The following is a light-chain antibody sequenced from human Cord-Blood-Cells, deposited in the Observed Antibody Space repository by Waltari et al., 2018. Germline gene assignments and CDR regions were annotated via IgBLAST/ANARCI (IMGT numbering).Light chain of an antibody. CDR2: DSS. CDR1: QDIRNY. J-gene: IGKJ4*01. Sequence: DLQMTKYPYSLSASVGDRVTITCKASQDIRNYLNWYQQKPGKATKLLIYDSSNLETGAPSRFSGSGSGTDFTFTISSLQPEDIATYYCQQYDNLPALTFGGGTKVEIK. CDR3: QQYDNLPALT. V-gene: IGKV1-33*01.